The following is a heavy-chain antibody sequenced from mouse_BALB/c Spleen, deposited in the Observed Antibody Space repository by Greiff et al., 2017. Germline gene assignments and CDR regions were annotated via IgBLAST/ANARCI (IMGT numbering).Heavy chain of an antibody. D-gene: IGHD2-10*02. CDR3: ARQYGNYAMDY. V-gene: IGHV3-6*02. J-gene: IGHJ4*01. Sequence: EVKLMESGPGLVKPSQSLSLTCSVTGYSITSGYYWNWIRQFPGNKLEWMGYISYDGSNNYNPSLKNRISITRDTSKNQFFLKLNSVTTEDTATYYCARQYGNYAMDYWGQGTSVTVSS. CDR2: ISYDGSN. CDR1: GYSITSGYY.